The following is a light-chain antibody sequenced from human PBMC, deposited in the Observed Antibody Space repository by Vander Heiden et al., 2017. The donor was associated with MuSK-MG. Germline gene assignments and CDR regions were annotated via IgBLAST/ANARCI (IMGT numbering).Light chain of an antibody. V-gene: IGKV4-1*01. CDR1: QSVLYSSNNKNY. CDR2: WAS. J-gene: IGKJ4*01. Sequence: DILMTQSPDSLPVSLGERATINCKSSQSVLYSSNNKNYLAWYQQKPGQPPKLLIYWASTRESGVPDRFSGSGSGTDFTLTISSLQAEDVAVYYCQQSYSTPHTFGGGTKVEIK. CDR3: QQSYSTPHT.